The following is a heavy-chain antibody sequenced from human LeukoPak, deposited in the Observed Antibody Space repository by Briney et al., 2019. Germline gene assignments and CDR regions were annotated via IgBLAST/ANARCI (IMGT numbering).Heavy chain of an antibody. CDR2: VDPEDGEK. J-gene: IGHJ4*02. V-gene: IGHV1-69-2*01. D-gene: IGHD2-2*02. CDR3: ATLGVTDIVVVPAAIQDGDY. Sequence: ASVKISCKVSGYTFTDYYMHWVQQAPGKGLEWMGLVDPEDGEKIYAEKFQGRVTIDADTSTDTTYMELSSLRSEDTAVYYCATLGVTDIVVVPAAIQDGDYWGQGTLVTVSS. CDR1: GYTFTDYY.